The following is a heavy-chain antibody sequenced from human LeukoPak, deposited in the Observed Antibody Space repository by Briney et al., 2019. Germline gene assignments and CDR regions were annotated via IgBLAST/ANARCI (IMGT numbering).Heavy chain of an antibody. D-gene: IGHD2-15*01. V-gene: IGHV1-2*02. CDR3: ARVGRSYCSGGSCYSWRAFDI. Sequence: ASVKVCFKASGYTFTGYYMHWVREAPAQGQEWMGWINPNSGGTNYAKKFQGRVTMTRDTSISTAYMELSRLRSDDTAVNYCARVGRSYCSGGSCYSWRAFDIWGQGTMVTVSS. CDR1: GYTFTGYY. J-gene: IGHJ3*02. CDR2: INPNSGGT.